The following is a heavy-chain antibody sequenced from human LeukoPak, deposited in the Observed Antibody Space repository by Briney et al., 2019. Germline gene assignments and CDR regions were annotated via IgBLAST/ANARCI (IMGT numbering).Heavy chain of an antibody. J-gene: IGHJ4*02. Sequence: SETLSLTCAVSGYSLSSGYYWGWIRQPPEKGLEWVGSIYHSGSTYYNPSLKSRVTISVDTSKNQFSLKLSSVTAADTAVYYCARQPGYSSGWPFDYWGQGTLVTVSS. D-gene: IGHD6-19*01. CDR3: ARQPGYSSGWPFDY. CDR1: GYSLSSGYY. V-gene: IGHV4-38-2*01. CDR2: IYHSGST.